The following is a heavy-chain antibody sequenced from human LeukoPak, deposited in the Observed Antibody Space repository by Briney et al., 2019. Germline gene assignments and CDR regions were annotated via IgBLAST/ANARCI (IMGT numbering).Heavy chain of an antibody. V-gene: IGHV3-53*01. CDR1: GFNVSRNY. CDR2: IYSGGST. J-gene: IGHJ4*02. D-gene: IGHD1-1*01. Sequence: GGSLRLSCAASGFNVSRNYMSWVRQAPRKGLEWVSVIYSGGSTYYADSVKGRFTISRDNSKNTLYLQMNSLRAEDTAVYYCARDLEGGKNYWGQGTLVTVSS. CDR3: ARDLEGGKNY.